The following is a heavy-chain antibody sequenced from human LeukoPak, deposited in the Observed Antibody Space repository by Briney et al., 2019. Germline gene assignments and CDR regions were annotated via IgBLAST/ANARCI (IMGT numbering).Heavy chain of an antibody. D-gene: IGHD3-9*01. CDR1: GFTFSSYA. CDR2: INHSGST. CDR3: ARLPRILTGYVSYYYYGMDV. Sequence: PGGSLRLSCAASGFTFSSYAMTWVRQAPGKGLEWIGEINHSGSTNYNPSLKSRVTISVDTSKNQFSLKLSSVTAADTAVYYCARLPRILTGYVSYYYYGMDVWGQGTTVTVSS. V-gene: IGHV4-34*01. J-gene: IGHJ6*02.